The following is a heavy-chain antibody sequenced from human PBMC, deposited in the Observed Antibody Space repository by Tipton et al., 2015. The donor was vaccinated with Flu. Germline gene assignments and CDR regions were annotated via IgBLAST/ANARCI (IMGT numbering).Heavy chain of an antibody. CDR3: ARRDYSNYVSEPKNWFDP. J-gene: IGHJ5*02. CDR1: GDSISRGSYY. CDR2: IYTNTNT. Sequence: TLSLTCTVSGDSISRGSYYYNWVRQPAGEGLEWIGRIYTNTNTNYNASLKSRVTISIDRSKNQFSLRLTSVTAADTAVYFCARRDYSNYVSEPKNWFDPWGQGALVIVSS. D-gene: IGHD4-11*01. V-gene: IGHV4-61*02.